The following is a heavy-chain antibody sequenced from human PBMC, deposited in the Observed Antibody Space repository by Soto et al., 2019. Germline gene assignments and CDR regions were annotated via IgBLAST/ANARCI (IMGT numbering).Heavy chain of an antibody. J-gene: IGHJ6*02. CDR3: ARDPLLKAEDATPTYYYYGMDV. CDR1: GGTFSSYA. D-gene: IGHD6-13*01. CDR2: IIPIFGTA. V-gene: IGHV1-69*13. Sequence: SVKVSCKASGGTFSSYAISWVRQAPGQGLEWRGGIIPIFGTANYAQKFQGRVTITADESTSTAYMELSSLRSEDTAVYYCARDPLLKAEDATPTYYYYGMDVWGQGTTVTVSS.